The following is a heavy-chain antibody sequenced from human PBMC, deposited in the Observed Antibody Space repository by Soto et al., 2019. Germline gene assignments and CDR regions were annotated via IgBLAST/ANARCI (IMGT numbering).Heavy chain of an antibody. J-gene: IGHJ4*02. CDR2: ISTHNGDT. V-gene: IGHV1-18*01. D-gene: IGHD3-10*01. CDR1: GYSFTTYG. CDR3: ATSYGSGYRAFEY. Sequence: GASVKVSCKTSGYSFTTYGISWVRQAPGQGLEWIGWISTHNGDTEFAQNFQGRVTMTTDTSTTTAYMELRSLRSDDTAMYYCATSYGSGYRAFEYWGQGALVTVSS.